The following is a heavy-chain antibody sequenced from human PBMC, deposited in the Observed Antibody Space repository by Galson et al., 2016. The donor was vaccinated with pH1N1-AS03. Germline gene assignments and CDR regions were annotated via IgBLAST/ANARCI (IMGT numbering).Heavy chain of an antibody. D-gene: IGHD3-3*01. Sequence: SVKVSYKASGYTFTTYGISWVRQAPGQGLEWMGWISAYYGDTHFAHKFQERVTLTRDTSTATAYMELRNLRSDDTAVYYCVRESEISGVVFFNYWGQGTLVTVSS. V-gene: IGHV1-18*01. J-gene: IGHJ4*02. CDR3: VRESEISGVVFFNY. CDR1: GYTFTTYG. CDR2: ISAYYGDT.